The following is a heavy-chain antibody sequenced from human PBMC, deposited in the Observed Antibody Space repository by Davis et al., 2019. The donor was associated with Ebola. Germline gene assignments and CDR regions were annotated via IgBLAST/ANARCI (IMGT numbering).Heavy chain of an antibody. D-gene: IGHD1-7*01. J-gene: IGHJ5*02. Sequence: PGGSLRLSCTVSGGSISSYYWSWIWQPPGKGLEWIGYIYYSGSTNYNPSLKSRVTISVDTSKNQFSLKLSSVTAADTAVYYCARSTGTTRRYHKTGFDPWGQGTLVTVSS. CDR3: ARSTGTTRRYHKTGFDP. CDR1: GGSISSYY. CDR2: IYYSGST. V-gene: IGHV4-59*01.